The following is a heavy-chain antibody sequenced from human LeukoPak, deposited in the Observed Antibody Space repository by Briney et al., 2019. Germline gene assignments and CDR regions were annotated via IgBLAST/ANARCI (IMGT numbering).Heavy chain of an antibody. D-gene: IGHD5-18*01. CDR2: ISSSSSYI. CDR3: ARDTAMVLGYYFDY. V-gene: IGHV3-21*01. CDR1: GFTFSSYS. Sequence: PGGSLRLSCAASGFTFSSYSMNWVRQAPGKGLEWVSSISSSSSYIYYADSVKGRFTISRDNAKNSLYLQMNSLRAEDTAVYYCARDTAMVLGYYFDYWGQGTLVTVSS. J-gene: IGHJ4*02.